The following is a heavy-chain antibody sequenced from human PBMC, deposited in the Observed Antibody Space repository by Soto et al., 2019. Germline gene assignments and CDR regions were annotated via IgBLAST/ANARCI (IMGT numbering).Heavy chain of an antibody. Sequence: GSGPTLVNPTQTLTLTCTFSGFSLSTSGVGVGWIRQPPGKALEWLALIYWDDDKRYSPSLKSRLTITKDTSKNQVVLTMTNMDPVDTATYYCAHRLRIAVADSGKAFDIWGQGTMVTVSS. V-gene: IGHV2-5*02. J-gene: IGHJ3*02. D-gene: IGHD6-19*01. CDR1: GFSLSTSGVG. CDR2: IYWDDDK. CDR3: AHRLRIAVADSGKAFDI.